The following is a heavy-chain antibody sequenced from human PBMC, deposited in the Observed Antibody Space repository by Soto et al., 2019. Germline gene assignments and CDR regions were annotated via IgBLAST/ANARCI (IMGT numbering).Heavy chain of an antibody. CDR2: IYHSGST. CDR1: SGSISRSNW. D-gene: IGHD2-15*01. J-gene: IGHJ4*02. CDR3: AAKGSNSEKIDY. Sequence: SEALSLTCAVSSGSISRSNWWSWVRQPPGKGLEWIGEIYHSGSTNYNPSLKSRVTISVDKSKNQFSLKLSSVTAADTAVYYCAAKGSNSEKIDYWGQGTLVTVSS. V-gene: IGHV4-4*02.